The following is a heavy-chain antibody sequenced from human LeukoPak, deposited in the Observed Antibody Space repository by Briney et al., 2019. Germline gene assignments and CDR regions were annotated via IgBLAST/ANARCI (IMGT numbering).Heavy chain of an antibody. J-gene: IGHJ3*02. Sequence: SETLSLTCTVSGGSISGYYWSWIRQPPGKGLEWIGEINHSGSTNYNPSLKSRVTISVDTSKNQFSLKLSSVTAADTAVYYCARGHIGLAFDIWGQGTMVTVSS. CDR1: GGSISGYY. CDR3: ARGHIGLAFDI. D-gene: IGHD2-21*01. CDR2: INHSGST. V-gene: IGHV4-34*01.